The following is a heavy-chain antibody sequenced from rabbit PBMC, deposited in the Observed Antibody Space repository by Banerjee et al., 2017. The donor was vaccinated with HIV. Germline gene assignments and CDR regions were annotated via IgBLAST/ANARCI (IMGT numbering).Heavy chain of an antibody. D-gene: IGHD6-1*01. V-gene: IGHV1S40*01. J-gene: IGHJ4*01. Sequence: QSLEESGGGLVQPEGSLTLTCTASGFSFSSGYYMCWVRQSPGKGLEWVACIYTGSSGSTYYASWAKGRFTISKTSSTTVTLQMTSLTAADTATYFCARRDNGYGHCDLWGPGTLVTVS. CDR1: GFSFSSGYY. CDR2: IYTGSSGST. CDR3: ARRDNGYGHCDL.